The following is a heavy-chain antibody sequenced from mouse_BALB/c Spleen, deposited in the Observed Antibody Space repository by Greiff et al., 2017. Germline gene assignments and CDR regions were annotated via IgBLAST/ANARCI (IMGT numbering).Heavy chain of an antibody. V-gene: IGHV2-5-1*01. Sequence: QVQLQQSGPSLVQPSQSLSITCTVSGFSLTSYGVHWVRQSPGKGLEWLGVIWRGGSTDYNAAFMSRLSITKDNSKSQVFFKMNSLQADDTAIYYCAKKGTYYGNQMDYWGQGTSVTVSS. CDR1: GFSLTSYG. CDR2: IWRGGST. J-gene: IGHJ4*01. CDR3: AKKGTYYGNQMDY. D-gene: IGHD2-10*01.